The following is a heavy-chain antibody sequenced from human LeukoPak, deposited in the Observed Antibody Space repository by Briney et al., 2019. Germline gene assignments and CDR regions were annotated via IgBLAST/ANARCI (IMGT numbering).Heavy chain of an antibody. Sequence: ASVKVSCKASGYTFTAYYIHWVRQAPGQGLEWMGWINPNSGGKNYAEKFQGRVTMTRDTSITTAYMKLSRLRSDDTVVYYCARDSGDYYGSGSYFDYWGQGTLVTVSS. CDR2: INPNSGGK. V-gene: IGHV1-2*02. D-gene: IGHD3-10*01. J-gene: IGHJ4*02. CDR3: ARDSGDYYGSGSYFDY. CDR1: GYTFTAYY.